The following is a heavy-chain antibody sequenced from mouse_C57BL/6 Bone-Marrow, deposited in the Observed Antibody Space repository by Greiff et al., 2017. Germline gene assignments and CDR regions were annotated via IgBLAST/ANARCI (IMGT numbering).Heavy chain of an antibody. J-gene: IGHJ3*01. CDR3: ARDLVKRFAY. CDR2: ISDGGSYT. V-gene: IGHV5-4*01. Sequence: EVQGVESGGGLVKPGGSLKLSCAASGFTFSSYAMSWVRQTPEKRLEWVATISDGGSYTYYPDNVKGRFTISRDNAKNNLYLQMSHLKSEDTAMYYCARDLVKRFAYWGQGTLVTVSA. CDR1: GFTFSSYA.